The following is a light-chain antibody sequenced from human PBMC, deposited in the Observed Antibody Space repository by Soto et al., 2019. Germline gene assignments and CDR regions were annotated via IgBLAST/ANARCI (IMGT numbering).Light chain of an antibody. CDR3: QQYSTYSWT. J-gene: IGKJ1*01. CDR1: QGIRND. Sequence: AIQMTQSPSSLSASVGDRVTITCRASQGIRNDLGWYQQKPGKAPKLLMHDASSLESGVPSRFSGSASGTEFTLTISSLQPDDFATYFCQQYSTYSWTFGQGAKVDIK. CDR2: DAS. V-gene: IGKV1-13*02.